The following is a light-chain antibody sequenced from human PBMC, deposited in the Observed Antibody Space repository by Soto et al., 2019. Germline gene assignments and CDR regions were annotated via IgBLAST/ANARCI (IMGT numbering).Light chain of an antibody. J-gene: IGKJ5*01. CDR3: QQYSDLPMT. Sequence: EIVLTQSPATLSLSPGERATLSCRASQSVNNYLAWYQQKPGQAPRLLIYDTSDRASGIPARFSGSGSGTDFTLTISRLEPEDFAVYFCQQYSDLPMTFGQGTRLEIK. CDR2: DTS. CDR1: QSVNNY. V-gene: IGKV3-11*01.